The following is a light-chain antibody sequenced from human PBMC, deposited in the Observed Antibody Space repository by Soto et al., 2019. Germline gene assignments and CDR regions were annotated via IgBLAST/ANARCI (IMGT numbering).Light chain of an antibody. J-gene: IGKJ5*01. Sequence: DIQMTQSPSSLSASIGDRVTISCQASQDIGNFLNWYQQKPGKAPYLLIYDASNLDTGVSSRFSGRASGRQFSITITSLQPDDVATYFCQQYGSLPITFGQGTRLDIK. CDR2: DAS. V-gene: IGKV1-33*01. CDR3: QQYGSLPIT. CDR1: QDIGNF.